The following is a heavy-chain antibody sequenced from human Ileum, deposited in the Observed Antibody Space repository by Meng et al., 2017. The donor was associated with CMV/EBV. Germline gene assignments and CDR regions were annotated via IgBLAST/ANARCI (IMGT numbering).Heavy chain of an antibody. Sequence: GESLKISCAASGFTFSNYAMSWVRQAPGKGLDWVSSISGSGGNTYHAHSVRGRFTISRDNSKNTLYLQVNSLRAEDTAVYFCAKGPFCSGGSCYGIQLPFDYWGQGTLVTVSS. J-gene: IGHJ4*02. CDR3: AKGPFCSGGSCYGIQLPFDY. CDR1: GFTFSNYA. V-gene: IGHV3-23*01. CDR2: ISGSGGNT. D-gene: IGHD2-15*01.